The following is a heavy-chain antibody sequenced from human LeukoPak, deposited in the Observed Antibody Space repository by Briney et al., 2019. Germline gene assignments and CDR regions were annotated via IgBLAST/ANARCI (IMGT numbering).Heavy chain of an antibody. CDR2: ISSSSSYI. J-gene: IGHJ4*02. Sequence: GGSLRLSCAASGFTFSSYSMNWVRQAPGKGLEWVSSISSSSSYIYYADSVKGRFTISRDNAKNSLYLQMNSLRAEDTAVYYCARGRDDSSGYYYVYFDYWGQGTLVTVSS. D-gene: IGHD3-22*01. CDR3: ARGRDDSSGYYYVYFDY. CDR1: GFTFSSYS. V-gene: IGHV3-21*01.